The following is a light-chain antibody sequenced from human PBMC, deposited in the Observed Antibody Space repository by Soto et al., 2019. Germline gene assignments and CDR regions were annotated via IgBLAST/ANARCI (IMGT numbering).Light chain of an antibody. CDR1: QSVSSN. Sequence: EIVMTQSPATLSVSPGERATLSCRASQSVSSNLAWYQQKPGQAPRLLIYGASTRATGIPARFSGSGSGTEFTLTIRSLQSEDFEVYYCKQYNNWPITFGQGTRLEIK. V-gene: IGKV3-15*01. J-gene: IGKJ5*01. CDR3: KQYNNWPIT. CDR2: GAS.